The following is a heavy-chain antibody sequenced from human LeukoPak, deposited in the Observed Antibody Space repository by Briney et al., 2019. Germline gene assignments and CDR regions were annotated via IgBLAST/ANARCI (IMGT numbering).Heavy chain of an antibody. J-gene: IGHJ3*02. V-gene: IGHV4-61*05. D-gene: IGHD3-10*01. Sequence: KPSETLSLTCTVSGGSISNSGYYWGWIRQPPGKGLEWIGEIYHSGSTNYNPSLKSRVTISVDKSKNQFSLNLNSVTAADTAVYYCARLLAGEYDPFDIWGQGTMVTVS. CDR2: IYHSGST. CDR1: GGSISNSGYY. CDR3: ARLLAGEYDPFDI.